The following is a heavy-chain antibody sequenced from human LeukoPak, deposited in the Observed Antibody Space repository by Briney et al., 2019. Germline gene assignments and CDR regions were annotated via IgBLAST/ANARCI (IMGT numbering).Heavy chain of an antibody. CDR3: AREGYSNYFGY. CDR2: ISSSSTYI. D-gene: IGHD4-11*01. CDR1: GFTFSSYS. Sequence: PGGSLRLSCAASGFTFSSYSMSWVRQAPGKGLEWVSSISSSSTYIYYADSVKGRFTISRDNAKSSLYLQMNSLRAEDTAVYYCAREGYSNYFGYWGQGTLVTVSS. V-gene: IGHV3-21*01. J-gene: IGHJ4*02.